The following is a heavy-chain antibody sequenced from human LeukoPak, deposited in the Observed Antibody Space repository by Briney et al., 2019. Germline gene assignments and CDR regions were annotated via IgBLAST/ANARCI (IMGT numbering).Heavy chain of an antibody. J-gene: IGHJ4*02. D-gene: IGHD3-22*01. CDR1: GGSISGGGYS. CDR2: IYHSGST. V-gene: IGHV4-30-2*01. Sequence: PSETLSLTCAVSGGSISGGGYSWSWIRQPPGKGLEWIGYIYHSGSTYYNPSLKSRVTISVDRSKNQFSLKLSSVTAADTAVYYCARALLNYYDSSGYLTGHFDYWGQGTLVTVSS. CDR3: ARALLNYYDSSGYLTGHFDY.